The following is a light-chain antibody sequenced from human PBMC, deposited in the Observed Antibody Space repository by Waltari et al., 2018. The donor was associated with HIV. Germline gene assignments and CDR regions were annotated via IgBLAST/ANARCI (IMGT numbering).Light chain of an antibody. Sequence: QSALPPPASVSGSPGPSITISCTGTYTYLGGYNHFSWFQQCPGKAPKLIVYEVTHRPSGVSNRFSASKSGNTASLTISGVQAEDEADYYCSSYTSSSTLVFGGGTKLTVL. V-gene: IGLV2-14*01. CDR2: EVT. CDR3: SSYTSSSTLV. J-gene: IGLJ2*01. CDR1: YTYLGGYNH.